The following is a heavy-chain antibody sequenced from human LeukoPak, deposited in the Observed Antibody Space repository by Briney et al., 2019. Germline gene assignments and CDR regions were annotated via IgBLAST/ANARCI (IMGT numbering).Heavy chain of an antibody. CDR1: GFTFSSYE. Sequence: GGSLRLSCAASGFTFSSYEMNWVPQAPGKGLEWVSYISSSGSTIYYADSVKGRFTISRDNAKNSLYLQMNSLRAEDTSVYYCARDTTGDGWFDPWGQGTLVTVSS. J-gene: IGHJ5*02. D-gene: IGHD4-17*01. CDR3: ARDTTGDGWFDP. CDR2: ISSSGSTI. V-gene: IGHV3-48*03.